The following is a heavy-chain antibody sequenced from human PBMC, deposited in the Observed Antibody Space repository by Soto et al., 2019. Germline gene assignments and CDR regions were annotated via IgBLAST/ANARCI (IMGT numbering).Heavy chain of an antibody. CDR3: ARVTMVRGVISDWFDP. Sequence: EVQLVESGGGLVKPGGSLRLSCAASGFTFSSYSMNWVRQAPGKGLEWVSSISSSSSYIYYADSVKGRFTISRDNAKNSLYLQMNSLRAEDTAVYYCARVTMVRGVISDWFDPWGQGTLVTVSS. J-gene: IGHJ5*02. V-gene: IGHV3-21*01. CDR2: ISSSSSYI. D-gene: IGHD3-10*01. CDR1: GFTFSSYS.